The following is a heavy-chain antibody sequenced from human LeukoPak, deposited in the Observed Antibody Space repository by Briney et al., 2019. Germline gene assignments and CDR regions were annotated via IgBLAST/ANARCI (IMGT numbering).Heavy chain of an antibody. CDR1: GGSISSYY. V-gene: IGHV4-4*07. J-gene: IGHJ5*02. CDR3: ARGREGVPAALSCYWFDP. CDR2: IYTSGST. D-gene: IGHD2-2*01. Sequence: KPSETLSLTCTVSGGSISSYYWSWIRQPAGKGLEWIGRIYTSGSTNYNPSLKSRVTISVDTSKNQFSLKLSSVTAADTAVYYCARGREGVPAALSCYWFDPWGQGTLVTVSS.